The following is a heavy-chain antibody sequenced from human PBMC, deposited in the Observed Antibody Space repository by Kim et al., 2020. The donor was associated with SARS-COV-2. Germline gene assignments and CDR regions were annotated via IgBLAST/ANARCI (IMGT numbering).Heavy chain of an antibody. CDR2: ISWNSGSI. J-gene: IGHJ2*01. Sequence: GGSLRLSCAASGFTFGDYAMHWVRQAPGKGLEWVSGISWNSGSIGYADSVKGRFTISRDNAKNSLYLQMNSLRAEDTALYYCAKVARDGYNWGAWYFDLWGRGTLVTVSS. CDR3: AKVARDGYNWGAWYFDL. V-gene: IGHV3-9*01. CDR1: GFTFGDYA. D-gene: IGHD5-12*01.